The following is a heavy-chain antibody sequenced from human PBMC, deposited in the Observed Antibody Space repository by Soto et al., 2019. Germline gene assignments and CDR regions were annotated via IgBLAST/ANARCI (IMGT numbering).Heavy chain of an antibody. CDR2: ISYDGSNK. J-gene: IGHJ4*02. CDR3: ARGFGTPVSRGFDWLLSGFDY. CDR1: GFTFSSYA. D-gene: IGHD3-9*01. Sequence: QVQLVESGGGVVQPGRSLRLSCAASGFTFSSYAMHWVRQAPGKGLEWVAVISYDGSNKYYADSVKGRFTISRDNSKNTLYLQMHSLRAEDTAVYYCARGFGTPVSRGFDWLLSGFDYWGQGTLVTVSS. V-gene: IGHV3-30-3*01.